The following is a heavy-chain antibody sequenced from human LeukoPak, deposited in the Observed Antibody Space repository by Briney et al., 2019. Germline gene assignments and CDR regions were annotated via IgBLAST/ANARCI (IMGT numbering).Heavy chain of an antibody. CDR3: ARAQNIAAAGGLDN. CDR2: IDPSDSYI. V-gene: IGHV5-10-1*01. J-gene: IGHJ4*02. Sequence: GESLKISCKGSGYSYTNYWISWVRQMPGKGLEWMGRIDPSDSYINHSPSFQGHVSISADKSVSTAYLQWSSLKASDSAMYYCARAQNIAAAGGLDNWGQGNLVTVSS. CDR1: GYSYTNYW. D-gene: IGHD6-13*01.